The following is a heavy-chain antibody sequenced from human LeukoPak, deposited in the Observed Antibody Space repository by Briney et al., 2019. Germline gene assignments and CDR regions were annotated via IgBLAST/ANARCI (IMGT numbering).Heavy chain of an antibody. CDR2: VYASGST. V-gene: IGHV4-59*02. CDR3: ATTPPGY. D-gene: IGHD2-2*01. Sequence: SETLSLTCTVSGGSVTSNHWSWIRQPPGKGLEWIGYVYASGSTKHNPSLESRVTISVDMSKNLFSLRLTSVTAADTAVYYCATTPPGYWGQGTLVTVSS. CDR1: GGSVTSNH. J-gene: IGHJ4*02.